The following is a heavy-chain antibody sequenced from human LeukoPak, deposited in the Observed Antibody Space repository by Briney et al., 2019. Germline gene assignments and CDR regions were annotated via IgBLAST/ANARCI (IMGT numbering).Heavy chain of an antibody. J-gene: IGHJ6*04. CDR3: ARGKDV. V-gene: IGHV4-59*01. CDR1: GGSISGSY. CDR2: IYYSGST. Sequence: SETLFLTCTVSGGSISGSYWSWIRQPPGKGLEWIGYIYYSGSTNYNPSLKSRVTISVDTSKNQFSLKLSSVTAADTAVYYCARGKDVWGKGTTVTVSS.